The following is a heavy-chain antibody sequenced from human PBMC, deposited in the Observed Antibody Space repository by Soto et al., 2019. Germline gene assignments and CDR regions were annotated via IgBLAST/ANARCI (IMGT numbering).Heavy chain of an antibody. D-gene: IGHD2-2*01. V-gene: IGHV2-5*02. CDR2: IYWDDDK. Sequence: QITLKESGPTLVKPTQTLTLTCTFSGFSLTTSGVGVGWIRQPPGKALEWLALIYWDDDKRYSPSLKNRLTITKDNSKNQVVLTMANMDPVDTATYYCARGVRSCTTTGCPNWFDPWGQGTLVTVSS. J-gene: IGHJ5*02. CDR3: ARGVRSCTTTGCPNWFDP. CDR1: GFSLTTSGVG.